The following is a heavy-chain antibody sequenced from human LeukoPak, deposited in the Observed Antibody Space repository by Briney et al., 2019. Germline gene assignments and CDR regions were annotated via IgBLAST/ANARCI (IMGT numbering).Heavy chain of an antibody. CDR2: ISSSGSYI. CDR1: GFTFSSYS. D-gene: IGHD2-2*01. V-gene: IGHV3-21*01. Sequence: GGSLRLSCAASGFTFSSYSMNWVRQAPGKGLEWVSSISSSGSYIYYADSVKGRFTISRDNAKNSLYLQMNSLRAEDTAVYYCARDKIVVVPAAPYYYYGMDVWGQGTTVTVSS. CDR3: ARDKIVVVPAAPYYYYGMDV. J-gene: IGHJ6*02.